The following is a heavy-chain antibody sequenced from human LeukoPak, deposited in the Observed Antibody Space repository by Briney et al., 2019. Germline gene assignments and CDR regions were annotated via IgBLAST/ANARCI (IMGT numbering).Heavy chain of an antibody. CDR2: INHSGST. CDR1: GGSFSGYY. V-gene: IGHV4-34*01. Sequence: SETLSLTCAVYGGSFSGYYWSWIRQPPGKGLEWIGEINHSGSTNYNPSLKSRVTISVDTSKNQFSLKLSSVTAADTAVYYCARGFRPSMVRGVPPVYYFDYWGQGTLVTVSS. J-gene: IGHJ4*02. CDR3: ARGFRPSMVRGVPPVYYFDY. D-gene: IGHD3-10*01.